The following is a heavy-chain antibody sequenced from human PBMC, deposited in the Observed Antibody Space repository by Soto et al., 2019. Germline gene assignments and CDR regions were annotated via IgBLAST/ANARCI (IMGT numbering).Heavy chain of an antibody. J-gene: IGHJ6*01. CDR3: ARSQGSSTSLEIYYYYYYGMDL. D-gene: IGHD2-2*01. CDR1: GGTFGSYA. CDR2: IITIPGTA. Sequence: QVQLVQSGAEVKTPGSSVKVSCKASGGTFGSYAISWVRQAPGQGLEWMGGIITIPGTANYAQKFQGRVTIAADESTSAAYTELSSLRSEDTAVYYCARSQGSSTSLEIYYYYYYGMDLWWKGTTVTVSP. V-gene: IGHV1-69*01.